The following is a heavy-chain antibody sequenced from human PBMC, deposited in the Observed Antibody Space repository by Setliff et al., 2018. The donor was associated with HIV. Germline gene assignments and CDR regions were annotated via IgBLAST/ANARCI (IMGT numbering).Heavy chain of an antibody. Sequence: GESLKISCAASGFTFSASTMHWVRQASGKGLEWVGRIRTKTNSYATAYAASVKGRFTISRDDSKNTAYLQMNSLKTEDTAVYYCTRWDSSGWYVAFDIWGQGTMVTVSS. CDR1: GFTFSAST. D-gene: IGHD6-19*01. J-gene: IGHJ3*02. V-gene: IGHV3-73*01. CDR3: TRWDSSGWYVAFDI. CDR2: IRTKTNSYAT.